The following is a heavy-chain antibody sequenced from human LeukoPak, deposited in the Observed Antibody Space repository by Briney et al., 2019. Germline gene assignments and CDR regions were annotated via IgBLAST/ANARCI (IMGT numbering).Heavy chain of an antibody. V-gene: IGHV4-39*01. D-gene: IGHD3-22*01. CDR3: ARRGEGTSMSRFDY. J-gene: IGHJ4*02. Sequence: SETLSLTCTVSGGSISSSSYYWGWIRQPPGKGLEWIGSIYYSGSTYYNPSLKSRVTISVDTSKKQFSLKLSSVTAADTAVYYCARRGEGTSMSRFDYWGQGTLVTASS. CDR2: IYYSGST. CDR1: GGSISSSSYY.